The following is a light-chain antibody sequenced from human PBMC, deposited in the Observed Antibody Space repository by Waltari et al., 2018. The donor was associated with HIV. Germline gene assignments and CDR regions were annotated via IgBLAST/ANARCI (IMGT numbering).Light chain of an antibody. CDR2: DAS. CDR3: QQYHNWPPWT. J-gene: IGKJ1*01. CDR1: HGVSTN. V-gene: IGKV3-15*01. Sequence: EIVMTQSPDTLSVSPGGRATLSCRASHGVSTNLAWYQQKPGQAPRLLISDASSRATGVPARFSGSASGTEFTLTISNLQSEDFAVYYCQQYHNWPPWTFGQGTKVEIK.